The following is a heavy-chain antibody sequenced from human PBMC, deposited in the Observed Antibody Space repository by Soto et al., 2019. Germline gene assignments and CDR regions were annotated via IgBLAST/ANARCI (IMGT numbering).Heavy chain of an antibody. CDR1: GGSISSGNYY. J-gene: IGHJ4*02. V-gene: IGHV4-30-4*01. Sequence: SETLSLTCTVSGGSISSGNYYWSWIRQPPGKGLEWIGFISYSGTTHYSASLRSRVSISVDTSKNQFSLDLSSVTAADTAVYYCAKDGERYYDSSGYVAPQDYWGQGTLVTVSS. D-gene: IGHD3-22*01. CDR3: AKDGERYYDSSGYVAPQDY. CDR2: ISYSGTT.